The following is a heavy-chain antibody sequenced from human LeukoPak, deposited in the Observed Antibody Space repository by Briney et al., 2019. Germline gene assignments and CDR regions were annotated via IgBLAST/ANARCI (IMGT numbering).Heavy chain of an antibody. V-gene: IGHV3-66*01. CDR3: ARDPLSYYYDSSGFDAFDI. D-gene: IGHD3-22*01. J-gene: IGHJ3*02. Sequence: GGSLRLSCAASGFTVSTSYMSWVRQAPGKGLEWVSVIYSIGSGSSTYYADSVKGRFTISRDNSKNTLYLQMNSLRAEDTAVYYCARDPLSYYYDSSGFDAFDIWGQGTMVTVSS. CDR1: GFTVSTSY. CDR2: IYSIGSGSST.